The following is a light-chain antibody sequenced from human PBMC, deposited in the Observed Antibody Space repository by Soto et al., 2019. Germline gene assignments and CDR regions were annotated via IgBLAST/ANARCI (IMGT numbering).Light chain of an antibody. CDR1: SSDVGGYDY. Sequence: QSALTQPRSVSGSPGQSVTMACTGTSSDVGGYDYVSWYQQHPGKAPKLIIYDVRKRPSGVPDRFSGSKSGNTASLTISGLQPEDEADYYCCSFGGRYTILFGGGTKVTVL. CDR2: DVR. J-gene: IGLJ2*01. V-gene: IGLV2-11*01. CDR3: CSFGGRYTIL.